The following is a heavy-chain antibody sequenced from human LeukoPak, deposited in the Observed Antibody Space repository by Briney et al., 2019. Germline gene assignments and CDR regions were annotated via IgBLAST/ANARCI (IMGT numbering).Heavy chain of an antibody. Sequence: GGSLRLSCAASGFTVSSNYMSWVRQAPGKGLEWVSVIYNSGSTDYADSVKGRFTISRHNSENTLYLQMNSLRAEDTAVYYCASYLPYGMYVWGQGTTVTVSS. CDR3: ASYLPYGMYV. D-gene: IGHD3-10*01. V-gene: IGHV3-53*04. CDR1: GFTVSSNY. J-gene: IGHJ6*02. CDR2: IYNSGST.